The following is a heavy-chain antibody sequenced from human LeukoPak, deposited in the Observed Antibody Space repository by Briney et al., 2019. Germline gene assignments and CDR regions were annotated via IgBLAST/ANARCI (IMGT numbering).Heavy chain of an antibody. CDR2: INHSGSP. CDR1: GGSFSDYY. Sequence: SETLSLTCAVYGGSFSDYYWTWIRQPPGKGLEWIGEINHSGSPNNNPSLKSRVSISFDTSKNQFSLKLTSVTAADTAVYYCVRGPSRNFDYWGQGTLVTVSS. D-gene: IGHD1-14*01. V-gene: IGHV4-34*01. CDR3: VRGPSRNFDY. J-gene: IGHJ4*02.